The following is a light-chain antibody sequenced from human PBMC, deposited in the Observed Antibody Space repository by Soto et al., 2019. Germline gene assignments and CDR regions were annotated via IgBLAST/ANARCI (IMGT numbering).Light chain of an antibody. CDR3: QSYDSSLSGYV. CDR1: SSNIGAGYD. CDR2: GNS. V-gene: IGLV1-40*01. J-gene: IGLJ1*01. Sequence: QSVLTQPPSVSGAPGQRVTISCTGSSSNIGAGYDVHWYQQFPGTAPKVLIYGNSNRPSGVPDRFSGSKSGTSASLAITGLQAEDEADYYCQSYDSSLSGYVFGTGTQLTVL.